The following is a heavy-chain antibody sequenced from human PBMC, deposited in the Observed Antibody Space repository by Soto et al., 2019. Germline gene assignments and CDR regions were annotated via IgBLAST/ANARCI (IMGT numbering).Heavy chain of an antibody. CDR1: GFTFSDHY. CDR2: TRNKANSYTT. D-gene: IGHD6-13*01. J-gene: IGHJ4*02. Sequence: GGSLRLSXAASGFTFSDHYMDWVRQAPGKGLEWVGRTRNKANSYTTEYAASVKGRFTISRDDSKNSVFLLMNSLRTEDTAVYYCARVRGSSWPLSFFDYWGQGALVTVSS. CDR3: ARVRGSSWPLSFFDY. V-gene: IGHV3-72*01.